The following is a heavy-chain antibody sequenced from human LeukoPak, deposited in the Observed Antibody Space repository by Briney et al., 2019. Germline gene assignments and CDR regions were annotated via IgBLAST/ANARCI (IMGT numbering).Heavy chain of an antibody. CDR3: ASAFRYCSSTSCYFFDY. J-gene: IGHJ4*02. Sequence: SETLSLTCTVSGGSISSYYWSWIRQPPGKGLEGIGYIYYSGSTNYNPSLKSRVTISVDTSKNQFSLKLSSVTAADTAVYYCASAFRYCSSTSCYFFDYWGQGTLVTVSS. CDR1: GGSISSYY. V-gene: IGHV4-59*08. CDR2: IYYSGST. D-gene: IGHD2-2*01.